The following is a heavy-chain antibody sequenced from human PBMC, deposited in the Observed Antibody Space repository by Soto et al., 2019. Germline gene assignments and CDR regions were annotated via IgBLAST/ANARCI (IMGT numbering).Heavy chain of an antibody. CDR1: GGTFSPYT. CDR3: ARDWESTVSTWSFGAF. Sequence: QVQLVQSGAEVKKPGSSVKVSCKASGGTFSPYTINWVRQAPGQGLEWMGRIIPFLGVTNYAQKFQARVTITADKSTTTAYMELSGLRFEDTAGYYCARDWESTVSTWSFGAFWGRGTLVTVSS. V-gene: IGHV1-69*08. CDR2: IIPFLGVT. J-gene: IGHJ4*02. D-gene: IGHD3-10*01.